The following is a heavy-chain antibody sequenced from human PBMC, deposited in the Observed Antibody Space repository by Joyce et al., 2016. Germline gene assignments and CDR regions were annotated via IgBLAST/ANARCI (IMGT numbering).Heavy chain of an antibody. CDR3: ARPYCGGETVCAFDI. CDR1: GYPFTIYD. V-gene: IGHV1-8*01. J-gene: IGHJ3*02. Sequence: QVQLVQSGAEVKKPGASVKVSCKASGYPFTIYDIHWVRQATGQGLEWMGGVNQNSANTGYVETFQGRLTMTWDTSISTVYMELNSLRSEDTAVYYCARPYCGGETVCAFDIWGQGTMVTVSS. D-gene: IGHD2-21*01. CDR2: VNQNSANT.